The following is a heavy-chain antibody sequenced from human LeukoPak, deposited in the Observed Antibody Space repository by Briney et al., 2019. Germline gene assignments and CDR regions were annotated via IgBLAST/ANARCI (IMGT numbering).Heavy chain of an antibody. CDR1: GFTFSNYA. CDR3: ARGRLVVTALDY. J-gene: IGHJ4*02. CDR2: ISSNGGST. D-gene: IGHD2-21*02. V-gene: IGHV3-64*01. Sequence: GGSLRLSCAASGFTFSNYAIHWVRQAPGKGLEYVSVISSNGGSTYYANSVEGRFTISRDNSKNTLYLQMGSLRPEDMAVYYCARGRLVVTALDYWGQGTLVTVSS.